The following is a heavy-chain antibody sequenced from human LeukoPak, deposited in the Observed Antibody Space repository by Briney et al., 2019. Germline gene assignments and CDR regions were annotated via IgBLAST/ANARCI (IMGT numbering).Heavy chain of an antibody. Sequence: ASVKVSCKASGYTFTTYEISWVRQAPGQGLEWMGWISAYNGNTNYAQKLQGRVTMTTDTSTSTAYMELRSLRSDDTAVYYCARGGTVLRFLEWLLFDPWGQGTLVTVSS. CDR2: ISAYNGNT. CDR3: ARGGTVLRFLEWLLFDP. D-gene: IGHD3-3*01. V-gene: IGHV1-18*01. CDR1: GYTFTTYE. J-gene: IGHJ5*02.